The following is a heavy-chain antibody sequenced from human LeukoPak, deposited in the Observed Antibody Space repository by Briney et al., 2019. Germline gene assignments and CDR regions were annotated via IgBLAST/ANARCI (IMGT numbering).Heavy chain of an antibody. V-gene: IGHV3-74*01. Sequence: ETGGSLRLSCAASGFTFSSYWMHWVRQAPGKGLVWVSRFNSDGSSTTYADSVKGRFTISRDNAKNTLYLQMNSLRAEDTAVYYCARGYGYGYDYWGQGTLVTVSS. CDR1: GFTFSSYW. CDR3: ARGYGYGYDY. CDR2: FNSDGSST. J-gene: IGHJ4*02. D-gene: IGHD5-18*01.